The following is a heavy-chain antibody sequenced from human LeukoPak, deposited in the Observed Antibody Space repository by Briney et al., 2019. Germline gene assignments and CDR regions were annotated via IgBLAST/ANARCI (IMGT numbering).Heavy chain of an antibody. CDR3: AKEIYGAGSEGMDV. CDR1: GFTANSYN. D-gene: IGHD3-10*01. CDR2: ISSSGRR. V-gene: IGHV3-23*01. J-gene: IGHJ6*01. Sequence: LRLSCSASGFTANSYNMNSVTHDPGKELQWVSCISSSGRRYYADSVKGRFTISRDNSKNTLYLQKNSLRAEDTAVYYCAKEIYGAGSEGMDVCGQASTVSVSS.